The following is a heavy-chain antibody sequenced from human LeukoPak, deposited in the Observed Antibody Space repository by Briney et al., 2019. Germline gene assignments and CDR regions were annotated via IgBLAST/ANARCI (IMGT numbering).Heavy chain of an antibody. CDR1: GYTFTSYF. CDR2: INPLSGST. CDR3: ARDPLITGTTTWFDP. J-gene: IGHJ5*02. V-gene: IGHV1-46*04. Sequence: ASVKVSCKTSGYTFTSYFIHWVRQAPGQGLEWMGIINPLSGSTTYAQNLQGRVTMTSDTSTSTVYVELSSLRSEDTAVYYCARDPLITGTTTWFDPWGQGTLVTVSS. D-gene: IGHD1-7*01.